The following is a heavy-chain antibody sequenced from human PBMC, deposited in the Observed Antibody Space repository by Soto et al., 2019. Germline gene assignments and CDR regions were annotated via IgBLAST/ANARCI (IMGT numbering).Heavy chain of an antibody. CDR1: GGSISSGGYS. Sequence: SETLSLTCAVSGGSISSGGYSWSWIRQPPGKGLEWIGYIYHSGSTYYNPSLKSRVTISVDRSKNQFSLKLSSVTAADTAVYYCARGAMRQLWGEDAPWFDPWGQGTLVTV. D-gene: IGHD5-18*01. CDR2: IYHSGST. J-gene: IGHJ5*02. CDR3: ARGAMRQLWGEDAPWFDP. V-gene: IGHV4-30-2*01.